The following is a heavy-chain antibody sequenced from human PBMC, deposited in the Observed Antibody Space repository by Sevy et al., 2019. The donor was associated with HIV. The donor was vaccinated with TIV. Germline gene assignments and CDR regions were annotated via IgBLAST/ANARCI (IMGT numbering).Heavy chain of an antibody. CDR1: GGSISSSSYY. CDR2: IYYSGST. V-gene: IGHV4-39*01. J-gene: IGHJ4*02. Sequence: SETLSLTCTVSGGSISSSSYYWGWIRQPPGKGLEWIGSIYYSGSTYYNPSLKSRVTISVDTSKNQFSLKLSSVTAADTAVYYCAIQMRGAYSSSGLDYWGQGTLVTVSS. CDR3: AIQMRGAYSSSGLDY. D-gene: IGHD6-6*01.